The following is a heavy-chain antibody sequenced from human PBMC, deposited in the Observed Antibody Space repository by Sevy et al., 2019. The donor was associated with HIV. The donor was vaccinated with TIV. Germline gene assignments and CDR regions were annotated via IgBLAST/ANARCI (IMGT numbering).Heavy chain of an antibody. CDR1: GYTFTGYY. CDR3: AVKEYCSGGSCPLVEAFDI. V-gene: IGHV1-2*02. CDR2: INPNRGVT. D-gene: IGHD2-15*01. J-gene: IGHJ3*02. Sequence: ASVKVSCKASGYTFTGYYMHWVQQAPGQGLEWMGWINPNRGVTNYAQKFQGRVTMTRDTSISTAYMELGRLRSDDTAVYYCAVKEYCSGGSCPLVEAFDIWGQRTLVTVSS.